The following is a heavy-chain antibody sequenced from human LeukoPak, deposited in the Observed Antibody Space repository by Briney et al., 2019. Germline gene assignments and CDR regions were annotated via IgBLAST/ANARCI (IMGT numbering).Heavy chain of an antibody. V-gene: IGHV5-51*01. CDR2: IYPDASDT. CDR1: GYTFSNYW. Sequence: GESLKISCEASGYTFSNYWIGWVRQMPGKGLEWMGIIYPDASDTKYSPSFQGQVTISADKSISTAYLQWSSLKASDTAMYYRARSRDSSGYYYLIWGQGTLVTVSS. J-gene: IGHJ4*02. D-gene: IGHD3-22*01. CDR3: ARSRDSSGYYYLI.